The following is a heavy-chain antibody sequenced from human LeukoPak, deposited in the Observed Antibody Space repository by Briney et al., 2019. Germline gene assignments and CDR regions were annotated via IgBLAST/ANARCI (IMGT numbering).Heavy chain of an antibody. D-gene: IGHD3-16*02. CDR1: GFTFSSYW. CDR3: ARDAADYDYVWGSYRSSPPDY. CDR2: INSDGSST. V-gene: IGHV3-74*01. J-gene: IGHJ4*02. Sequence: GGSLRLSCAASGFTFSSYWMHWVRQAPGKGLVWVSRINSDGSSTSYADSVKGRFTISRDNAKNTLYLQMSSLRAEDTAVYYCARDAADYDYVWGSYRSSPPDYWGQGTLVTVSS.